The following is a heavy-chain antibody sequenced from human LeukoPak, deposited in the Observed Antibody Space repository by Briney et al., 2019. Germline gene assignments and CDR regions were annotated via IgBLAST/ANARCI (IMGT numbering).Heavy chain of an antibody. V-gene: IGHV4-34*01. CDR1: GGSFSCYY. Sequence: ADTLSLTCAVYGGSFSCYYWSWIRQPPRKGLEWIGEINHSGSTNYNPSLKIRVTISVDTSKNQFSLKLSSVTAADTAVYYCARGGGTTSARFFDYWGQGALVTVSS. J-gene: IGHJ4*02. D-gene: IGHD1-1*01. CDR3: ARGGGTTSARFFDY. CDR2: INHSGST.